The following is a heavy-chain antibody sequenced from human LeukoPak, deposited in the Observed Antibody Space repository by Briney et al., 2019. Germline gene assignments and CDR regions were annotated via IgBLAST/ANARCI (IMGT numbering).Heavy chain of an antibody. CDR1: GFSFSSYG. V-gene: IGHV3-30*02. CDR3: ARRRSIAARIFDP. D-gene: IGHD6-6*01. J-gene: IGHJ5*02. CDR2: IRYDGSNK. Sequence: PGGSLRLSCAASGFSFSSYGMHWVRQAPGKGLEGVAFIRYDGSNKYYADSVKGRFTISRDNSKNTLYLQMNSLRAEDTAVYYCARRRSIAARIFDPWGQGTLVTVSS.